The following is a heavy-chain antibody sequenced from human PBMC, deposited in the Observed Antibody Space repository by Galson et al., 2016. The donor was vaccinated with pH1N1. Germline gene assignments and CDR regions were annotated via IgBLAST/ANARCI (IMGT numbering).Heavy chain of an antibody. CDR1: GGSISNTNYY. D-gene: IGHD3-10*01. V-gene: IGHV4-61*09. J-gene: IGHJ6*02. Sequence: TLSLTCTVSGGSISNTNYYWSWIRQPAGKGLEYIGYIYTSGSTNYNPSLKSRLTISVDTSKNQVSLKLSSVTAADTAVYYCARGRIDSAGSGSYYSNYYYGMAVWGQGTTVTVSS. CDR3: ARGRIDSAGSGSYYSNYYYGMAV. CDR2: IYTSGST.